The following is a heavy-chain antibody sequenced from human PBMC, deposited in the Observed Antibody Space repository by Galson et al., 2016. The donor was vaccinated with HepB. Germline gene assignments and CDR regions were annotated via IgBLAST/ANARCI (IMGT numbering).Heavy chain of an antibody. CDR3: ARRPYSYGVHYGMDV. CDR2: ITSGGTT. V-gene: IGHV3-23*01. D-gene: IGHD5-18*01. J-gene: IGHJ6*02. Sequence: SLRLSCAASGFSFSSYAMSWVRQAPGKGLEWVSGITSGGTTYYADSVKGRFTISRDNSKNILYLQMKSLRDEDTAVYYCARRPYSYGVHYGMDVWGQGTTVTVSS. CDR1: GFSFSSYA.